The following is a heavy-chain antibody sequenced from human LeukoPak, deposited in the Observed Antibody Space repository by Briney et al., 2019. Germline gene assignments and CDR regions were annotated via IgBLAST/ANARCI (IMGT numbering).Heavy chain of an antibody. Sequence: SETLSLPGAVYGGSFRGNYWSWIGRPPGRGWSGFGEINHSGSTNYNPSLKSRVTISVDTSKNQFSLKLSSVTAADTAVYYCARGRFGPYYYYGMDVWGQGTTVTVSS. CDR3: ARGRFGPYYYYGMDV. CDR2: INHSGST. CDR1: GGSFRGNY. J-gene: IGHJ6*02. V-gene: IGHV4-34*01. D-gene: IGHD3-16*01.